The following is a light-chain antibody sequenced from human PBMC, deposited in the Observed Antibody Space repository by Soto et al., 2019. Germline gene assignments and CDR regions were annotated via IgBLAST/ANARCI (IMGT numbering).Light chain of an antibody. J-gene: IGLJ2*01. CDR1: AFNIGTGYD. CDR2: GNN. Sequence: QSVLTQPPSVSGAPGQRVTISCTGSAFNIGTGYDVHWYQHLPGTAPKLLIYGNNNRPSGVPDRFSASKSATSASLDITGLRAEDEADYYCQSFDSSLSGSLFGGGTKLTVL. V-gene: IGLV1-40*01. CDR3: QSFDSSLSGSL.